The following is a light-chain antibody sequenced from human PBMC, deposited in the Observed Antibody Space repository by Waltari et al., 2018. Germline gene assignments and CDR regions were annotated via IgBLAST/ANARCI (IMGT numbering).Light chain of an antibody. CDR2: AAS. J-gene: IGKJ3*01. Sequence: DIQMTQSQSPLSAPVGDSVTTTCRARQGINNYSAWFQQKPGKAPKSLIYAASSLQSGVPSKFSGSGAGTDFTLAISSRQPEDFATYYFQQYDSYPFPVGPGTKVDIK. V-gene: IGKV1-16*02. CDR1: QGINNY. CDR3: QQYDSYPFP.